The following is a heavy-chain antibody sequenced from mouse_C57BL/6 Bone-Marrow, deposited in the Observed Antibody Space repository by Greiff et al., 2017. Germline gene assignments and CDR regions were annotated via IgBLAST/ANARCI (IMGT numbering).Heavy chain of an antibody. D-gene: IGHD1-1*01. CDR1: GYTFTSYG. Sequence: VKLMESGAELARPGASVQLSCKASGYTFTSYGISWVKQRTGQGLEWIGEIYPRSGNTYYNETFKGKATLTADKSSSTAYMELRSLTSEDSAVYFCARGQLPILRERGQGTLVTVSA. CDR3: ARGQLPILRE. J-gene: IGHJ3*01. V-gene: IGHV1-81*01. CDR2: IYPRSGNT.